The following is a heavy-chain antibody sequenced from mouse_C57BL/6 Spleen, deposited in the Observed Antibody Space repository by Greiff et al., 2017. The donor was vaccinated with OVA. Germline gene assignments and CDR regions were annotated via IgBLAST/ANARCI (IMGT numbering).Heavy chain of an antibody. CDR2: IDPETGGT. CDR1: GYTFPSSS. Sequence: QVQLQQSGAELVRPGASVTLSCHASGYTFPSSSLPFFPPPPFPFLSLIGAIDPETGGTAYNQKFKGKAILTADKSSSTAYMELLSLTSDDSAVYYFTRRIITTVVAAGGFAYWGQGTTLTVSS. J-gene: IGHJ2*01. V-gene: IGHV1-15*01. D-gene: IGHD1-1*01. CDR3: TRRIITTVVAAGGFAY.